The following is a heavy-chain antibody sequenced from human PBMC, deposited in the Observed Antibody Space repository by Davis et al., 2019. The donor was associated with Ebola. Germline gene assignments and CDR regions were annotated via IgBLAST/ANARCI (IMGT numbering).Heavy chain of an antibody. CDR3: SRGESLWFGELLGWFDP. Sequence: ESLKISCAASGFTFSSYAMSWVRQAPGKGLEWVSVMYTGGSRYYADSVKGRFTISRDNSKNTLYLQMNSLRAEDTAVYYCSRGESLWFGELLGWFDPWGQGTLVTVSS. CDR1: GFTFSSYA. D-gene: IGHD3-10*01. J-gene: IGHJ5*02. V-gene: IGHV3-23*03. CDR2: MYTGGSR.